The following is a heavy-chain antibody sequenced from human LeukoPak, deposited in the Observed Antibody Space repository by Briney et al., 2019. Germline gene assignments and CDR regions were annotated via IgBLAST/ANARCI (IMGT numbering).Heavy chain of an antibody. CDR3: ASYAGLYCSSTSCYWYGMDV. J-gene: IGHJ6*02. Sequence: RSGGSLRLSCAASGFTYDDYSMSWVRQTPGKGLEWVSGINWNGGRTGYADSVKGRFTISRDNSKNTLYLQMSSLRAEDTAVYYCASYAGLYCSSTSCYWYGMDVWGQGTTVTVSS. D-gene: IGHD2-2*01. V-gene: IGHV3-20*04. CDR2: INWNGGRT. CDR1: GFTYDDYS.